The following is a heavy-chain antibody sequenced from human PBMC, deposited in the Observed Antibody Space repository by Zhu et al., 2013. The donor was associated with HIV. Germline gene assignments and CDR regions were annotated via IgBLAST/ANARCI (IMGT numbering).Heavy chain of an antibody. CDR3: ARGLRADIVVVVAEYYYYYMDV. J-gene: IGHJ6*03. CDR2: INHSGST. CDR1: GGSFSGYY. D-gene: IGHD2-15*01. Sequence: QVQLQQWGAGLLKPSETLSLTCAVYGGSFSGYYWSWIRQPPGKGLEWIGEINHSGSTNYNPSLKSRVTISVDTSKNQFSLKLSSVTAADTAVYYCARGLRADIVVVVAEYYYYYMDVVGQRDHGHRLL. V-gene: IGHV4-34*01.